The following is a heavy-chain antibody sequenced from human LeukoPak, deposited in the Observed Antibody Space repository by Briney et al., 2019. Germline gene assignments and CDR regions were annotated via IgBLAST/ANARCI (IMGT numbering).Heavy chain of an antibody. CDR1: GFTFSSYG. V-gene: IGHV3-30*03. CDR3: ARVSEYGDYEDY. J-gene: IGHJ4*02. D-gene: IGHD4-17*01. Sequence: PGGSLRLSCAASGFTFSSYGMHWVRQAPGKGLEWVAVISYDGSNKYYADSVKGRFTISRDNSKNTLYLQMNSLRAEDTAVYYCARVSEYGDYEDYWGQGTLVTVSS. CDR2: ISYDGSNK.